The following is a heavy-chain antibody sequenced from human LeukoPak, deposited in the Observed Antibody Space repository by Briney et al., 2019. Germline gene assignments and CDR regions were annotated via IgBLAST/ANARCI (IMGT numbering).Heavy chain of an antibody. CDR3: AREGYYYDSSGYYFSYFDY. V-gene: IGHV4-61*02. J-gene: IGHJ4*02. Sequence: SQTLSLTCTVSGGSISSGSYYWSWIRQPAGKGLEWIGRIYTSGSTNYNPSLKSRVTISVDTSKNQFSLKLSSVTAADTAVYYCAREGYYYDSSGYYFSYFDYWGQGTLVTVSS. CDR1: GGSISSGSYY. CDR2: IYTSGST. D-gene: IGHD3-22*01.